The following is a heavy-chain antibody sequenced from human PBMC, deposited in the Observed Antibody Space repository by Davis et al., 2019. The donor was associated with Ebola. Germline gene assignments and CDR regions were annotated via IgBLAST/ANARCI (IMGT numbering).Heavy chain of an antibody. J-gene: IGHJ6*02. CDR2: ISWNSGSI. Sequence: GGSLRLSCAASGFTFDDYAMHWVRQAPGKGLEWVSGISWNSGSIGYADSVKGRFTISRDNAKNSLYLQMNSLRAEDTALYYCAKDNHKTNYDFWSGYYSRRGYYGMDVWGQGTTVTVSS. CDR1: GFTFDDYA. D-gene: IGHD3-3*01. CDR3: AKDNHKTNYDFWSGYYSRRGYYGMDV. V-gene: IGHV3-9*01.